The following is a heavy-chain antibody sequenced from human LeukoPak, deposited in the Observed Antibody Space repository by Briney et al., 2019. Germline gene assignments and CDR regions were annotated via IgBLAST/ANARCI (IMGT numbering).Heavy chain of an antibody. D-gene: IGHD3-22*01. Sequence: PGGSLRLSCVASRFSFSTSEMSWVRQAPGKGLEWLSYISTTGSDIIYADSVKGRFTMSRDYAKNSLFLQMNSLRAEDTALYYCARETRDTSGFGAFDIWGRGTMVIVS. J-gene: IGHJ3*02. CDR3: ARETRDTSGFGAFDI. V-gene: IGHV3-48*03. CDR2: ISTTGSDI. CDR1: RFSFSTSE.